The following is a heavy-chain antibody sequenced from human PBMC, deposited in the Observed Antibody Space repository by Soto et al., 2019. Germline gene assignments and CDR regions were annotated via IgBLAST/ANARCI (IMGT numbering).Heavy chain of an antibody. CDR2: IYYSGNT. V-gene: IGHV4-30-4*08. J-gene: IGHJ4*02. Sequence: QVQLQESGPGLVKPSLTLSLTCTVSGGSISSGDYYWSWIRQPPGKGLEWIGFIYYSGNTYSNPSLKSRVTISVDTSKNQFSLKLSSVSAADTAVYYCATEGIDYGDPFDYWGQGTLVTVSS. D-gene: IGHD4-17*01. CDR3: ATEGIDYGDPFDY. CDR1: GGSISSGDYY.